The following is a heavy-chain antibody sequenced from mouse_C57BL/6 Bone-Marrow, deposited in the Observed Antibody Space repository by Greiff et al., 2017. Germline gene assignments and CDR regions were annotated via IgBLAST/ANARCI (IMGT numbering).Heavy chain of an antibody. CDR1: GFTFSSYA. CDR2: ISDGGSYT. V-gene: IGHV5-4*01. J-gene: IGHJ3*01. Sequence: EVKLMESGGGLVKPGGSLKLSCAASGFTFSSYAMSWVRQTPEKRLEWVATISDGGSYTYYPDNVKGRFTISRDNAKNNLYLQMSHLKSEDTAMYYCARDRGYGSTWFAYWGQGTLVTVSA. CDR3: ARDRGYGSTWFAY. D-gene: IGHD1-1*01.